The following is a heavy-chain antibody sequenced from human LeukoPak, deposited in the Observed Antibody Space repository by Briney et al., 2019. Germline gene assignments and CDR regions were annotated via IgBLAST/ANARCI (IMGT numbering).Heavy chain of an antibody. Sequence: GASVKVSCKASGYAFTSYDINWVRQATGQGPEWMGWMNPNSGNTGYAQKFQGRVTMTRNTSISTAYMELSSLRSEDTAVYYCARLNPASYYYYYYGMDVWGQGTTVTVSS. CDR3: ARLNPASYYYYYYGMDV. CDR1: GYAFTSYD. D-gene: IGHD6-6*01. V-gene: IGHV1-8*01. CDR2: MNPNSGNT. J-gene: IGHJ6*02.